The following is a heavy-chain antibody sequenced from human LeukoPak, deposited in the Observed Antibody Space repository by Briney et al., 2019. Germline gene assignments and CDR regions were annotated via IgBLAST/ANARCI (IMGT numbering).Heavy chain of an antibody. CDR2: IYYSGST. CDR1: GGSISSYY. D-gene: IGHD5-12*01. J-gene: IGHJ4*02. Sequence: PSETLSLTCTVSGGSISSYYWSWIRQPPGKGLEWIGYIYYSGSTNYNPSLKSRVTISVDTSKNQFSLKLSSVTAADTAVYYCARHPYSGYSGVWGQGTLVTVSS. CDR3: ARHPYSGYSGV. V-gene: IGHV4-59*08.